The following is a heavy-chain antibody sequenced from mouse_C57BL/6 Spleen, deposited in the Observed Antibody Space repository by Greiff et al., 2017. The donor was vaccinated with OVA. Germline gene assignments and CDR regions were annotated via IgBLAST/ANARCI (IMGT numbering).Heavy chain of an antibody. Sequence: DVKLQESVAELVRPGASVKLSCTASGFNIKNTYMHWVKQRPEQGLEWIGRIDPANGNTKYAPKFQGKATITADTSSNTAYLQLSSLTSEDTAIYYCALIYYDYDGVYYFDYWGQGTTLTVSS. CDR2: IDPANGNT. D-gene: IGHD2-4*01. CDR3: ALIYYDYDGVYYFDY. V-gene: IGHV14-3*01. J-gene: IGHJ2*01. CDR1: GFNIKNTY.